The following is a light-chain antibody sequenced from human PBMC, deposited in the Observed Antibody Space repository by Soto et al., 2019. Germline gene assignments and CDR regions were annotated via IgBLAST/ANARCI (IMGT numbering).Light chain of an antibody. Sequence: DIQLTQSPSTLPASVGDRVNIPFRASQSISNWLAWYQQKPGKAPKLLIYAASSLQSGVPSRFSGSGSGTDFTLTISSLQPEDFATYYCQQVNSFRTFGQGTKVDIK. J-gene: IGKJ1*01. CDR1: QSISNW. CDR3: QQVNSFRT. V-gene: IGKV1-12*01. CDR2: AAS.